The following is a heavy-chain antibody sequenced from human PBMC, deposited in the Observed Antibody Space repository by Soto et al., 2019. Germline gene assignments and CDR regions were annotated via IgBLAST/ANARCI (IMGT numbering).Heavy chain of an antibody. CDR1: GFTFSSYA. J-gene: IGHJ4*02. D-gene: IGHD3-3*01. Sequence: EVQLLESGGGLVQPGGSLRLSCAASGFTFSSYAMSWVRQAPGKGLEWVSAISGSGGSTYYADSVKGRFTISRDNSKNTLHLQMNSLRAEDTAVHYCAKAQYYDFWSASNAAQIDYYFDCWGQGTLVTVSS. CDR3: AKAQYYDFWSASNAAQIDYYFDC. CDR2: ISGSGGST. V-gene: IGHV3-23*01.